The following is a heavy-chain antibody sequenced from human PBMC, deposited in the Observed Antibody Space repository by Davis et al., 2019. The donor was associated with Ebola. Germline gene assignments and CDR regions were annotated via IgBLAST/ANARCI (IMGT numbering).Heavy chain of an antibody. D-gene: IGHD3-3*01. CDR2: IKQDGSEK. CDR3: ARRGASGWSPFDY. J-gene: IGHJ4*02. CDR1: GFTFSSYW. V-gene: IGHV3-7*01. Sequence: GESLKISCAASGFTFSSYWMSWVRQAPGKGLEWVANIKQDGSEKYYVDSVKGRFTISRDNAKNSLYPQMNSLRAEDTAVYYCARRGASGWSPFDYWGQGTLVTVSS.